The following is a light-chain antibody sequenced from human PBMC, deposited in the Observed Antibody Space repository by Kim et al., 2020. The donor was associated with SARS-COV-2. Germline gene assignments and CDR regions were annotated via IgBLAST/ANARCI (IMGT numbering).Light chain of an antibody. CDR3: QHLSDYPIT. CDR1: QVIGNK. J-gene: IGKJ5*01. CDR2: DVS. V-gene: IGKV1D-13*01. Sequence: AIQLTQSPSSLSASVGDRVSITCRASQVIGNKIAWYQVKPGKAPKLLINDVSGFQMSRFSGSGSGTDFALTISYLRPDDSATYYCQHLSDYPITFGQGTRLEIK.